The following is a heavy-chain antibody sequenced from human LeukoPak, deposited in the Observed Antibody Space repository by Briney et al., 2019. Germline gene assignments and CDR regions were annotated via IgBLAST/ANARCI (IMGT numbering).Heavy chain of an antibody. D-gene: IGHD3-9*01. Sequence: GGSLRLSCAASGFTFSNSAMNWVRQVPGKGLQWVSSIDYDSSHIYYAASVRGRFTISRDNARNSVYLQMNSLRVEDTAVYYCARDPLRYLRVGHYDYWGQGTLVAVSS. CDR1: GFTFSNSA. V-gene: IGHV3-21*01. J-gene: IGHJ4*02. CDR2: IDYDSSHI. CDR3: ARDPLRYLRVGHYDY.